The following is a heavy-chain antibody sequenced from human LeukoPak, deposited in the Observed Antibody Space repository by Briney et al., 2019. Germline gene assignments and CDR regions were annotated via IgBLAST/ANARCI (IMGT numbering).Heavy chain of an antibody. J-gene: IGHJ4*02. CDR3: VRDLREEDH. D-gene: IGHD3-10*01. V-gene: IGHV3-74*01. Sequence: GGSLRLSCVASGFTFSAYCMHWVRQGPEKGLEWVSRICPDGSVVNHADSVKGRFTTSRDNAKNTVFLQMNSLRVDDTAVYYCVRDLREEDHWGLGTLVTVSS. CDR1: GFTFSAYC. CDR2: ICPDGSVV.